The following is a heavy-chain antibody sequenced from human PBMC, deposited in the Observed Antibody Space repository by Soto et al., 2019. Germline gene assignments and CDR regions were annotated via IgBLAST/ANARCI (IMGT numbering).Heavy chain of an antibody. CDR1: GASISRSSNY. D-gene: IGHD3-22*01. Sequence: EPLSLTCTVSGASISRSSNYWGWIRQPPGKGLEWIGSIYHSGSTYYNPSLKSRVTISVDTSKNQFSLKLSSVTAADTAVYYCARQGSSGYYSNHDAFDFWGQGTMVTVSS. CDR2: IYHSGST. V-gene: IGHV4-39*01. CDR3: ARQGSSGYYSNHDAFDF. J-gene: IGHJ3*01.